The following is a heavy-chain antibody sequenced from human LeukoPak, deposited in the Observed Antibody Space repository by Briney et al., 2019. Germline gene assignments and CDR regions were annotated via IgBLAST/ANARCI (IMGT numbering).Heavy chain of an antibody. J-gene: IGHJ5*02. Sequence: ASETLSLTCAVYGGSFSGYYWSWIRQPPGKGLEWIGEINHSGSTNYNPSLKSRVTISVDTSKNQFSLKLSSVTAADTAVYYCARGHGSYGSGSYYWFDPWGQGTLVTVSS. CDR3: ARGHGSYGSGSYYWFDP. CDR1: GGSFSGYY. D-gene: IGHD3-10*01. CDR2: INHSGST. V-gene: IGHV4-34*01.